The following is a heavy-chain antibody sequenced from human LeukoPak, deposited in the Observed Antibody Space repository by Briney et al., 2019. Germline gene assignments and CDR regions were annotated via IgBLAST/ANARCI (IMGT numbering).Heavy chain of an antibody. D-gene: IGHD4-11*01. CDR2: IYYSGST. CDR3: ASSNYGALYYYYYMDV. J-gene: IGHJ6*03. CDR1: GGSISSSSYY. Sequence: SETLSLTCTVSGGSISSSSYYWGWIRQPPGKGLEWIGSIYYSGSTYYNPSLKSRVTISVDTSKNQFSLKLSSVTAADTAVYYCASSNYGALYYYYYMDVWGKGTTVTVSS. V-gene: IGHV4-39*07.